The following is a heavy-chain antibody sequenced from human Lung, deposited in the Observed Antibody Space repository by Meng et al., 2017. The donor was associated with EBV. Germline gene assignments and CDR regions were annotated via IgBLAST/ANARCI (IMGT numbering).Heavy chain of an antibody. J-gene: IGHJ4*02. CDR3: ARAHGLNDY. Sequence: QVRLVEFGGGLVKPGGSLRISCVASGFTFSDYYMTWIRQAPGKGLEWLSYISSRGGYTDSADSVKGRFTISRDNAKNSVYLQMNSLRPDDTAVYYCARAHGLNDYWGLGTLVTVSS. V-gene: IGHV3-11*05. D-gene: IGHD5-24*01. CDR1: GFTFSDYY. CDR2: ISSRGGYT.